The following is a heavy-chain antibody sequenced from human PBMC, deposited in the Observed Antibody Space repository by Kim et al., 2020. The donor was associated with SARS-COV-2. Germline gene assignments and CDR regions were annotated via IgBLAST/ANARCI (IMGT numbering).Heavy chain of an antibody. D-gene: IGHD2-2*01. Sequence: GGSLRLSCVVAGFIFSIYTIKWVRQAPGKGLEWVSSISSRSSYIHHADSVKGRFTISIDNAKKSLYLHMNSLRAEDTAVYCCARVNSVVVPAIFGYHY. J-gene: IGHJ6*01. CDR2: ISSRSSYI. CDR1: GFIFSIYT. CDR3: ARVNSVVVPAIFGYHY. V-gene: IGHV3-21*01.